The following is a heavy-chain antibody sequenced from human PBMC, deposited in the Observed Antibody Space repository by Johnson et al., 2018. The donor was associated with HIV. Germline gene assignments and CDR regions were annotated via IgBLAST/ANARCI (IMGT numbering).Heavy chain of an antibody. CDR1: RFTFSSYG. Sequence: QVQLVESGGGLVQPGRSLKLSCAASRFTFSSYGMHWVRQAPGKGLEWVAVISYDGANKYYADSVKGRFTISRYNSKNTLYLQMHSLRAEDTAVYYCAKDLGDAVGTTHDAFDIWGQGTTVTVSS. D-gene: IGHD1-26*01. CDR3: AKDLGDAVGTTHDAFDI. V-gene: IGHV3-30*18. J-gene: IGHJ3*02. CDR2: ISYDGANK.